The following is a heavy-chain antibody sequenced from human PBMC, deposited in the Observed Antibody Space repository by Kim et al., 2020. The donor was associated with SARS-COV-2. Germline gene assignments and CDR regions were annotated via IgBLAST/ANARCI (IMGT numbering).Heavy chain of an antibody. CDR2: ISWNSGSI. Sequence: GGSLRLSCAASGFTFDDYAMHWVRQAPGKGLEWVSGISWNSGSIGYVDSVKGRFTISRDNAKNSLYLQMNSLRAEDTALYYCAKYVFPQYYGSGSYHERHWYFDLWGRGTLVTVSS. CDR3: AKYVFPQYYGSGSYHERHWYFDL. J-gene: IGHJ2*01. CDR1: GFTFDDYA. D-gene: IGHD3-10*01. V-gene: IGHV3-9*01.